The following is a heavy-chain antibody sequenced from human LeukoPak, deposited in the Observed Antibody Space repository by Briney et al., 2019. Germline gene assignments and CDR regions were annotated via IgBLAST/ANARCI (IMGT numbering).Heavy chain of an antibody. V-gene: IGHV3-48*03. CDR2: ISSSGSTI. CDR1: GVTFSSYE. Sequence: GGSLRLSCAASGVTFSSYEMNWVRQAPGQGLEWVSYISSSGSTIYYTDSVKGRFTISRDNAKNSLYLQMNSLRAEDTAVYYCARGTPPNYRYYFDYWGQGTLVTVSS. J-gene: IGHJ4*02. D-gene: IGHD5-24*01. CDR3: ARGTPPNYRYYFDY.